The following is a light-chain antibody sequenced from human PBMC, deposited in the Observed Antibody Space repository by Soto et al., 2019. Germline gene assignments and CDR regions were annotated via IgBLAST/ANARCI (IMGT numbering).Light chain of an antibody. V-gene: IGKV3-20*01. CDR1: QSLAGNY. J-gene: IGKJ3*01. CDR2: GAS. CDR3: QQSSSAPLT. Sequence: DIVLTQSPGTLSLSPGETATLSCRASQSLAGNYLAWYQQKPGQAPRLLISGASSRATGIPDRFSGSGSGTDFTLTISGLEPEDFAIYYCQQSSSAPLTFGPGTKVDIK.